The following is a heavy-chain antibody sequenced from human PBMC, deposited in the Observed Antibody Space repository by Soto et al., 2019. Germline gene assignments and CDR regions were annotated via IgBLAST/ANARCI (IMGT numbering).Heavy chain of an antibody. J-gene: IGHJ4*02. V-gene: IGHV3-13*01. CDR1: GFIFSSYD. Sequence: EVQLVESGGGLVQSGGSLRLSCAASGFIFSSYDMHWVRQRIGERLEWVSGIGTAGDTYYPDSVKGGCTASRENDKNYLYLQMNSLRAVDTAVYYCARGPLASLRFVEWLPDYWGQGTLVTVYS. D-gene: IGHD3-3*01. CDR3: ARGPLASLRFVEWLPDY. CDR2: IGTAGDT.